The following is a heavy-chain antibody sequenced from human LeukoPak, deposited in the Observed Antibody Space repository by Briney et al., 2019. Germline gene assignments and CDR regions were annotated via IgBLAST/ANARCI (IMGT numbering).Heavy chain of an antibody. CDR1: GYSISSGYY. J-gene: IGHJ3*02. V-gene: IGHV4-38-2*02. CDR2: IYHSGST. CDR3: ARERPLFDILAGPDAFDI. Sequence: SETLSLTCTVSGYSISSGYYWGWIRQPPGKGLEWIGSIYHSGSTYYNPSLKSRVTMSVDTSRNQLSLKLSSVTAADTAAYYCARERPLFDILAGPDAFDIWSQGTMLTVSS. D-gene: IGHD3-9*01.